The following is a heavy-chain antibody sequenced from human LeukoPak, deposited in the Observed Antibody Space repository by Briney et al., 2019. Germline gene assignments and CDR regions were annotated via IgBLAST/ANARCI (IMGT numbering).Heavy chain of an antibody. J-gene: IGHJ4*02. V-gene: IGHV1-69*04. CDR2: IIPILGIA. CDR3: ATSRYCGGDCYSGDFDF. CDR1: GGTFSSYA. Sequence: SVKVSCKASGGTFSSYAISWVRRAPGQGLEWMGRIIPILGIANYAQKFQGRVTITADKSTSTAYMELSSLRSEDTAVYYCATSRYCGGDCYSGDFDFWGQGTLVTVSS. D-gene: IGHD2-21*02.